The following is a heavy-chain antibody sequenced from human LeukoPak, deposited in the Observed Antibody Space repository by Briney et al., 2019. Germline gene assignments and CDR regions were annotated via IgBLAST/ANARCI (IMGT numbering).Heavy chain of an antibody. V-gene: IGHV1-18*04. J-gene: IGHJ4*02. CDR2: ISANDGNA. D-gene: IGHD3-9*01. Sequence: ASVKVSCNASGYTFSSYGISWVRQAPGQGLEWMGWISANDGNANYAHKVKGRVILTADTSTHTAYMEMRNLRSEDTAVYYCARSDFDRLDSWGQGTLVTVSS. CDR1: GYTFSSYG. CDR3: ARSDFDRLDS.